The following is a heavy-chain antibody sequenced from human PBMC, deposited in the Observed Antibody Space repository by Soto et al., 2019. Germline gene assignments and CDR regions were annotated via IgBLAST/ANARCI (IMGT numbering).Heavy chain of an antibody. CDR1: GFTFSSYE. CDR3: ARVLRDGYNKIYFQH. CDR2: ISSSGSTI. J-gene: IGHJ1*01. V-gene: IGHV3-48*03. D-gene: IGHD5-12*01. Sequence: GGSLRLSCAASGFTFSSYEMNWVRQAPGKGLEWVSYISSSGSTIYYADSVNGRFTISRDNANNSLYLQMNSLRAEDTAVYYCARVLRDGYNKIYFQHWGQGTLVNVSS.